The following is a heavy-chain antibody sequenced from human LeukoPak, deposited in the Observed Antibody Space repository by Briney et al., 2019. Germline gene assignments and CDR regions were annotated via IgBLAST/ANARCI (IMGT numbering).Heavy chain of an antibody. D-gene: IGHD6-19*01. Sequence: GGSLRLSCAASGFTFSSYAMHWVRQAPGKGLEWVAVISYDGSNKYYADSVKGRFTISRDNSKNTLYLQMNSLRAEDTAVYYCARGAYSSVLDYWGQGTLVTISS. J-gene: IGHJ4*02. V-gene: IGHV3-30-3*01. CDR1: GFTFSSYA. CDR3: ARGAYSSVLDY. CDR2: ISYDGSNK.